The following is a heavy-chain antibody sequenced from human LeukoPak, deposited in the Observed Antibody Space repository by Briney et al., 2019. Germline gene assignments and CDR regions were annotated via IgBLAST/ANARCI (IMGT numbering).Heavy chain of an antibody. CDR2: ISAYNGNT. V-gene: IGHV1-18*01. Sequence: ASVKVSCKASGYTFTSYGISWVRQAPGQGLEWMGWISAYNGNTNYAQKLQGRVTMTTDTSTSTAYMELRSLRSDDTAVYYCARDLSIPWVTTDVVFDYWGQGTLVTVSS. D-gene: IGHD4-17*01. J-gene: IGHJ4*02. CDR3: ARDLSIPWVTTDVVFDY. CDR1: GYTFTSYG.